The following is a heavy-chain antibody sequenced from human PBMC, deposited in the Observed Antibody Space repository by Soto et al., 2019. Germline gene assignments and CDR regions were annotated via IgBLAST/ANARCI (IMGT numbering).Heavy chain of an antibody. J-gene: IGHJ5*02. CDR2: IYTSGST. CDR1: GGPISSYY. V-gene: IGHV4-4*07. D-gene: IGHD6-6*01. CDR3: ARDRFSSSSSWFDP. Sequence: QVQLQESGPGLVKPSETLSLTCTVSGGPISSYYWSWIRQPAGKGLEWIGRIYTSGSTNYNPSLKSRVTMSVDTSKNQFSLKLSSVTAADTAVYYCARDRFSSSSSWFDPWGQGTLVTVSS.